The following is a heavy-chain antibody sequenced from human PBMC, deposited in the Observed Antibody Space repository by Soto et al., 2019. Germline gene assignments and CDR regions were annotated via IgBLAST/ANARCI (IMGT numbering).Heavy chain of an antibody. V-gene: IGHV4-30-4*01. CDR3: ASGDGDYGPYDFDI. Sequence: QVQLQESGPGLVKPSQTLSLTATASGGPISIGDSYWSWIRQPPGKGLEWIGYIYHRGRTYYNPPLMKLVTISVDTSKSEFSLKLSSVTAAATAVYYCASGDGDYGPYDFDIWGQGTMVTVSS. D-gene: IGHD4-17*01. CDR2: IYHRGRT. CDR1: GGPISIGDSY. J-gene: IGHJ3*02.